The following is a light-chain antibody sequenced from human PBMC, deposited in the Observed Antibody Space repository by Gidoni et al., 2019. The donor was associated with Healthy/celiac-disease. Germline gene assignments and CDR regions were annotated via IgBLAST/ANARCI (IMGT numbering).Light chain of an antibody. CDR1: QSSSSY. CDR2: AAS. CDR3: QQSYSTPRMYT. V-gene: IGKV1-39*01. Sequence: DIQMTQSPSSLSAAVGDRVTITCRASQSSSSYLNWYQQKPGNAPKLLIYAASSLQSGVPSRFSGSGAGTEFTLTISSLQPEDFATYYCQQSYSTPRMYTFGQGTKLEIK. J-gene: IGKJ2*01.